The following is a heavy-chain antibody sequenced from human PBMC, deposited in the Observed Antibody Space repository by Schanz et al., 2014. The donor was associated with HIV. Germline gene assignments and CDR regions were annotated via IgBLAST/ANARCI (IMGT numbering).Heavy chain of an antibody. V-gene: IGHV3-23*01. Sequence: EVQLLESGGGLVQPGGSLRLSCAASGFTFRNYAMSWVRQAPGKGLEWVSAISESGGSTYYADSVKGRFTISRDNSKNTLYLQMNTLRAEDTAVYYCAKPEYDTSGNSQSHFDYWGRGTTVTVAP. J-gene: IGHJ4*01. CDR1: GFTFRNYA. CDR3: AKPEYDTSGNSQSHFDY. CDR2: ISESGGST. D-gene: IGHD3-22*01.